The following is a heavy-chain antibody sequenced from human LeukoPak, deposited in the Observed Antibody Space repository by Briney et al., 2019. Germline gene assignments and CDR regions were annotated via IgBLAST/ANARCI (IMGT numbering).Heavy chain of an antibody. V-gene: IGHV4-4*07. CDR2: IYTSGST. Sequence: PSETLSLTCTVSGGSIRSYYWSWIRQPAGKGLEWIGRIYTSGSTNYNPSLKSRVTMSVDTSKNRFSLKLSSVTAADTAVYYCARASYDFWSGSNWFDPWGQGTLVTVSS. D-gene: IGHD3-3*01. CDR3: ARASYDFWSGSNWFDP. J-gene: IGHJ5*02. CDR1: GGSIRSYY.